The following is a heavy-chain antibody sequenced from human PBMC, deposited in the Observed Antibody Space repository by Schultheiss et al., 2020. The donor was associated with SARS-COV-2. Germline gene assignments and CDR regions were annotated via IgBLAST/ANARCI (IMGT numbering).Heavy chain of an antibody. CDR3: ARETTGGFDY. Sequence: GESLKISCAVSGFTFSSYWMHWVRQAPGKGLVWVSRINSDGSSTSYADSVKGRFTISRDNAKNTLYLQMNSLRAEDTAVYYCARETTGGFDYWGQGTLVTVSS. J-gene: IGHJ4*02. V-gene: IGHV3-74*01. D-gene: IGHD4-17*01. CDR1: GFTFSSYW. CDR2: INSDGSST.